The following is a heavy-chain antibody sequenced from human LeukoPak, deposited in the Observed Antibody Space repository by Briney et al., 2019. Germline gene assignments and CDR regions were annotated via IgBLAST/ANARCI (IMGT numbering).Heavy chain of an antibody. J-gene: IGHJ4*02. D-gene: IGHD2-2*01. V-gene: IGHV3-49*03. Sequence: GGSLRLSCTASGLTFGDYAMSWFRQAPGKGLEWVGFIRSKAYGGTTEYAASVKGRFTISRDDSKSIAYLQMNSLKTEDTAVYYYTRALGYCSSTSCYGGFDYWGQGTLVTVSS. CDR3: TRALGYCSSTSCYGGFDY. CDR1: GLTFGDYA. CDR2: IRSKAYGGTT.